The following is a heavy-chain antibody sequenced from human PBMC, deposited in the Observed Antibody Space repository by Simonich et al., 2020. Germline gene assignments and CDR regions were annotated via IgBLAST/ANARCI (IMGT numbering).Heavy chain of an antibody. CDR3: ARSTTGTTAFDI. Sequence: QVQLVQSGAEVKKPGASVKGSCKSSGYTFTSYGISWVRQGPGQGLEWMGWIRAYNGNTNYAQKLQGRVTMTTDTSTSTAYMELRSLRSDDTAVYYCARSTTGTTAFDIWGQGTMVTVSS. CDR1: GYTFTSYG. V-gene: IGHV1-18*01. J-gene: IGHJ3*02. CDR2: IRAYNGNT. D-gene: IGHD1-1*01.